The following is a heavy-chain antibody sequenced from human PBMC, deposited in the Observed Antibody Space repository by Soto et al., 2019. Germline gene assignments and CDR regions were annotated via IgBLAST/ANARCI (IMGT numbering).Heavy chain of an antibody. V-gene: IGHV3-23*01. J-gene: IGHJ5*02. CDR3: AKNQGVELVPLATVDWFDP. Sequence: PGVSLRLSCAASGFIFENFGMSWVRQAPGKGLEWISSISGSGFKKYYADSVKGRFTISRDNSKGTVYLELNNLSAEDTAVYHCAKNQGVELVPLATVDWFDPWGQGSVVTVSS. D-gene: IGHD1-26*01. CDR1: GFIFENFG. CDR2: ISGSGFKK.